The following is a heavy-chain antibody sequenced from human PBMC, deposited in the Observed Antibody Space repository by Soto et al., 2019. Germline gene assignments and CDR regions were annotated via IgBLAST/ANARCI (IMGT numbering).Heavy chain of an antibody. CDR3: ARDGYCSGGSCYLVRGMDV. CDR1: GVTFNSYS. CDR2: ISSSGSYI. Sequence: EVQLVESGGGLVKPGGSLRLSCAASGVTFNSYSMNWVRQAPGKGLEWVSSISSSGSYIYYADSVKGRFIISRDNAKKLLYLLMNSLRAEDTAVYYCARDGYCSGGSCYLVRGMDVWGQGTTVTVSS. V-gene: IGHV3-21*01. J-gene: IGHJ6*02. D-gene: IGHD2-15*01.